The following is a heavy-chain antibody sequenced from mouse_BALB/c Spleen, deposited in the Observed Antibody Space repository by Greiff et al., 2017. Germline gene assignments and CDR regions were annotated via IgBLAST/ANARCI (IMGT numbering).Heavy chain of an antibody. Sequence: VQLQQSGPELVRPGVSVKISCTGSSYTFTDYAMHWVKQSHAKSLEWIGVISTYYGNTNYNQKFKGKATITVDKSSSTAYMELARLTSEDSAVYYCARTHDYRYDGLDYWGQGTTLTVSA. CDR2: ISTYYGNT. D-gene: IGHD2-14*01. J-gene: IGHJ2*01. V-gene: IGHV1-67*01. CDR3: ARTHDYRYDGLDY. CDR1: SYTFTDYA.